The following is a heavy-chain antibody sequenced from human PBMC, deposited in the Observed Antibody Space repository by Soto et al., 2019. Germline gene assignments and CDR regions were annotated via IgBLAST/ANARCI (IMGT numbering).Heavy chain of an antibody. D-gene: IGHD3-3*01. CDR2: IYWDDDK. CDR3: AHRVLRTVFGLVTTTAIYFDF. Sequence: QITLNESGPTQVKPRQTLTLTCTFSGFSLTTSGVGVGWIRQSPGKAPEWLALIYWDDDKRYSPSLKSRLTITKDASKNQLVLTMADLEPADTATYYCAHRVLRTVFGLVTTTAIYFDFWGQGTPVAVSS. V-gene: IGHV2-5*02. J-gene: IGHJ4*02. CDR1: GFSLTTSGVG.